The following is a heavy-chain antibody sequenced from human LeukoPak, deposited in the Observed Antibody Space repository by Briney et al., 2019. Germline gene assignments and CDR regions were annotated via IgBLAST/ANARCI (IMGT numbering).Heavy chain of an antibody. J-gene: IGHJ5*02. CDR1: GGSISSGDYY. CDR2: IYYSGST. Sequence: SETLSLTCTVSGGSISSGDYYWSWIRQSPGKGLEWIGYIYYSGSTYYNPSLKSRVTISVDTTKNQLSLKLSSVTAADTAVYYCARGLKRYSISWHLYNWFDPWGQGTLVTVSS. V-gene: IGHV4-30-4*08. D-gene: IGHD6-13*01. CDR3: ARGLKRYSISWHLYNWFDP.